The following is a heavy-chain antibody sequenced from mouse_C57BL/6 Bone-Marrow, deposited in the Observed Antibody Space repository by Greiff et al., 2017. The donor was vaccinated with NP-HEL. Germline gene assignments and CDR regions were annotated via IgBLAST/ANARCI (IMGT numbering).Heavy chain of an antibody. Sequence: VKLVESGPGLVQPSQSLSITCTVSGFSLTSYGVHWVRQSPGKGLAWLGVIRSGGSTDYNAAFISRLSIRKDNSTSQVFFNMNSLQADDTAIYYCARMAYYSNYEFAYWGQGTLVTVSA. CDR1: GFSLTSYG. CDR2: IRSGGST. V-gene: IGHV2-2*01. D-gene: IGHD2-5*01. J-gene: IGHJ3*01. CDR3: ARMAYYSNYEFAY.